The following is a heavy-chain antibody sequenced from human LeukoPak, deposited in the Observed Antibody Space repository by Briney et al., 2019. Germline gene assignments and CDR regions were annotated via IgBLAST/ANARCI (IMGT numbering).Heavy chain of an antibody. CDR3: AKDRGPYSGYDSFFDF. J-gene: IGHJ4*02. CDR2: VYSGGNT. Sequence: GGSLRLSCTASGFTVSSDYMSWVRQAPGKGLEWVSVVYSGGNTYYADSVKGRFAISRDNSKNTLYLQMNSLRAEDTAVYYCAKDRGPYSGYDSFFDFWGQGTLVTVSS. V-gene: IGHV3-66*01. D-gene: IGHD5-12*01. CDR1: GFTVSSDY.